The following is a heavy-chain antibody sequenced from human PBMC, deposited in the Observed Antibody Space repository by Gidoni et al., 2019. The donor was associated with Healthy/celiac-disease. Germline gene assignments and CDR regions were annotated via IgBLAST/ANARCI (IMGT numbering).Heavy chain of an antibody. J-gene: IGHJ4*02. CDR1: GFTFSSYS. Sequence: EVQLVESGGGLVQPGGSLRLSCAASGFTFSSYSMNWVRQAPGKGLEWVAYISSSSSTRYYADSVKGRFTISRDNAKNSLYLQMNSLRDEDTAVYYCARDLLMGRPEDTVTTGWGQGTLVTVSS. CDR2: ISSSSSTR. D-gene: IGHD4-17*01. V-gene: IGHV3-48*02. CDR3: ARDLLMGRPEDTVTTG.